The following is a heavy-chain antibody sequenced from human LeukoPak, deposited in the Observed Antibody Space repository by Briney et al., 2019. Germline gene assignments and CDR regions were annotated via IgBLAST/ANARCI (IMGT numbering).Heavy chain of an antibody. D-gene: IGHD2-2*02. CDR2: INHSGST. J-gene: IGHJ6*03. CDR1: GGSFSGYY. CDR3: ARCAGYCSSTSCYTDYYYMDV. V-gene: IGHV4-34*01. Sequence: PSETLSLTCAVYGGSFSGYYWSWIRQPPGKGLEWIGEINHSGSTNYNPFLKSRVTISVDTSKNQFSLKLGSVTAADTAVYYCARCAGYCSSTSCYTDYYYMDVWGKGTTVTVSS.